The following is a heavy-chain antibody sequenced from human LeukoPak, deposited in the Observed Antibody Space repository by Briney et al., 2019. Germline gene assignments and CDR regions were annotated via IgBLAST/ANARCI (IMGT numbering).Heavy chain of an antibody. D-gene: IGHD3-9*01. CDR2: IGTAGDP. V-gene: IGHV3-13*05. Sequence: PGGSLRLSCAASGFTFSSYDMLWVRQATGKGLEWVSAIGTAGDPYYPGSVKGRFTISRENAKNSLYLQMNSLRAGDTAVYYCARERPSYDILTGRDYYYGMDVWGKGTTVTVSS. J-gene: IGHJ6*04. CDR1: GFTFSSYD. CDR3: ARERPSYDILTGRDYYYGMDV.